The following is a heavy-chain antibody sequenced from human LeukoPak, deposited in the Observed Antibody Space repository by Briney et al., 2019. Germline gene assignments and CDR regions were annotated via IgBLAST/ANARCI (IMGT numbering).Heavy chain of an antibody. CDR1: GGSFSGYY. V-gene: IGHV4-34*01. Sequence: SETLSLTCAVYGGSFSGYYWSWLRQPPGKGLEWIGEINHSGSTNYNPSLKSRVTISVDTSKNQFSLKLSSVTAADTAVYYCARGFKTMIVPPRPRIKYFDYWGQGTLVTVSS. CDR2: INHSGST. J-gene: IGHJ4*02. CDR3: ARGFKTMIVPPRPRIKYFDY. D-gene: IGHD3-22*01.